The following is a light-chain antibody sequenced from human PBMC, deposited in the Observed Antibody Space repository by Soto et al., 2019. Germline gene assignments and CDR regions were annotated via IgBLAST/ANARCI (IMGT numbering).Light chain of an antibody. CDR1: SSDIGNNY. CDR3: GTWDSSLSGGRV. J-gene: IGLJ3*02. V-gene: IGLV1-51*01. Sequence: QSVLTQPPSVSAAPGQKVTISCSGSSSDIGNNYVSWYQQLPGTAPKLLIYDNNKRPSGIPDRFSGSKSGTSATLDITGLQTGDEADYYCGTWDSSLSGGRVFGGGTQLTVL. CDR2: DNN.